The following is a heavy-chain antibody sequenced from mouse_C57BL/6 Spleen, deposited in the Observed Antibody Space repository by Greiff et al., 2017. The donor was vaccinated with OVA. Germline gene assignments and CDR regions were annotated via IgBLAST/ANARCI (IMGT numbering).Heavy chain of an antibody. CDR1: GYAFSSSW. CDR3: ARGNYDYGYWYFDV. D-gene: IGHD2-4*01. V-gene: IGHV1-82*01. J-gene: IGHJ1*03. CDR2: IYPGDGDT. Sequence: QVQLQQSGPELVKPGASVKISCKASGYAFSSSWMNWVKQRPGKGLEWIGRIYPGDGDTNYNGKFKGKATLTADKSSSTAYMQHSSLTSEDSAVYFCARGNYDYGYWYFDVWGTGTTVTVSS.